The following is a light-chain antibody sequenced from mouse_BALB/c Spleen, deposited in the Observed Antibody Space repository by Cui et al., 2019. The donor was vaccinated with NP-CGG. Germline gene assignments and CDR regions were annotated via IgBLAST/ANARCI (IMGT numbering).Light chain of an antibody. CDR1: TGAVTTSNY. CDR2: GTN. V-gene: IGLV1*01. Sequence: QAVVTQEPALTTSPGETVTLTCRSSTGAVTTSNYANWVQAKPDHLFTGLIGGTNNRAPGVPARFSGSLIGDKAALTITGAQTEDEAIYFCTLWYSNHWVFGGGTKLTVL. J-gene: IGLJ1*01. CDR3: TLWYSNHWV.